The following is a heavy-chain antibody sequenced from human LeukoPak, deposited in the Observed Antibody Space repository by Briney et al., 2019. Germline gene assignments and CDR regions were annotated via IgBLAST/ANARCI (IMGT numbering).Heavy chain of an antibody. D-gene: IGHD3-10*01. J-gene: IGHJ5*02. Sequence: SVKVSCKASGYTFTSYGISWVRQAPGQGLEWMGGIIPIFGTANYAQKFQGRVTITADESTSTAYMELSSLRSEDTAVYYCARDGGSGSYYNWFDPWGQGTLVTVSS. CDR3: ARDGGSGSYYNWFDP. CDR1: GYTFTSYG. CDR2: IIPIFGTA. V-gene: IGHV1-69*13.